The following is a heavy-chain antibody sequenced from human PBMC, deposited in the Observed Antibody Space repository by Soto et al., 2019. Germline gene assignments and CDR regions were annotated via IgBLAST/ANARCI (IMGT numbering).Heavy chain of an antibody. CDR1: GFTFTSSA. V-gene: IGHV1-58*01. CDR2: IVVGSGNT. Sequence: ASVKVSCKASGFTFTSSAVQWVRQARGQRLEWIGWIVVGSGNTNYAQKFQERVTITRDMSTSTAYMELSSLRSEDTAVYYCAAAGYGGNYLSEYYYYGMDVWGQGTTVTVSS. D-gene: IGHD4-17*01. CDR3: AAAGYGGNYLSEYYYYGMDV. J-gene: IGHJ6*02.